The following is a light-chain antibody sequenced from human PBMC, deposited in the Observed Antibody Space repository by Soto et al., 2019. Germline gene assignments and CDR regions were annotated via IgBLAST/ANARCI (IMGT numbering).Light chain of an antibody. CDR1: QGISSY. J-gene: IGKJ1*01. Sequence: DIQMTQSPSSLSASVGDRVTITCRASQGISSYLAWYQQKPGRVPKLLIYAASTLQSGVPSRFSGSGSGTDFTLTISNLQPEDVATYYWQKYNNAPRTFGQGIKVEIK. V-gene: IGKV1-27*01. CDR2: AAS. CDR3: QKYNNAPRT.